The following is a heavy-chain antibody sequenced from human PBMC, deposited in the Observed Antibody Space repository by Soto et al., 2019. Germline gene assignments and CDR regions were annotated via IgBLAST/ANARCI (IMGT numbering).Heavy chain of an antibody. V-gene: IGHV4-39*01. CDR3: ARQRFGDLDY. J-gene: IGHJ4*02. CDR2: IYYSGST. D-gene: IGHD3-10*01. Sequence: QLQLQESGPGLVKPSETLSLTCTVSGGSISSSSYYWGWIRQPPGKGLEWIGSIYYSGSTYYNPSLKSRVTISVDTSKNQFSLKLSSVTATDTAVYYCARQRFGDLDYWGQGTLVTVSS. CDR1: GGSISSSSYY.